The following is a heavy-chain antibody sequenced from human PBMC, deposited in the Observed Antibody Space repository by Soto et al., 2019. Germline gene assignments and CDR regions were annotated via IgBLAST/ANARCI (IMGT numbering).Heavy chain of an antibody. CDR1: GGSISSGGYY. CDR3: SSSAAGNAYYFDY. D-gene: IGHD6-13*01. J-gene: IGHJ4*02. Sequence: QVQLQESGPGLVKPSQTLSHTCTVSGGSISSGGYYWSWISQNPGKGLEWIGYIYYSGSTYYNPSLKSRVTISVDTSKNQFSLKLSSVTAADMAVYYCSSSAAGNAYYFDYWGQGTLVTVSS. CDR2: IYYSGST. V-gene: IGHV4-31*03.